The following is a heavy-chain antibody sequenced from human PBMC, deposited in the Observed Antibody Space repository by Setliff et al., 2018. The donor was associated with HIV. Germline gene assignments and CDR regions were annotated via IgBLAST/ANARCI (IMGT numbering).Heavy chain of an antibody. CDR1: GFTFSSHW. V-gene: IGHV3-7*03. CDR3: ARDLAY. CDR2: IKEDGSEK. Sequence: AGGSLRLSCAASGFTFSSHWMSWVRQAPGKGLEWVANIKEDGSEKYYVDSVRGRFTISRDNAQNSLYLQMSSLKVEDTAVYYCARDLAYWGQGTLVTVSS. J-gene: IGHJ4*02.